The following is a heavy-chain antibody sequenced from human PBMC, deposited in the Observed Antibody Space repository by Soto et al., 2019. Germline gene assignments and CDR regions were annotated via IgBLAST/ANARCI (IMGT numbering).Heavy chain of an antibody. CDR1: GFLLSSYA. Sequence: QLLEAGGGLIQPGGSVRVSCGASGFLLSSYAMSWVRQAPGKGPGGVASLSYIGASTYYADSGKGRFTVSRDNSQNAVNLQMNSLRADYTAAYYCAKFSTGEMGTVFQAFDIWGQGTMVSVSS. CDR2: LSYIGAST. J-gene: IGHJ3*02. D-gene: IGHD5-18*01. V-gene: IGHV3-23*01. CDR3: AKFSTGEMGTVFQAFDI.